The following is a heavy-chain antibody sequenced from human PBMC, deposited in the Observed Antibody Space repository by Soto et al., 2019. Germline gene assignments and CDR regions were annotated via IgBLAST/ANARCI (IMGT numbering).Heavy chain of an antibody. CDR1: GLTFDDYA. J-gene: IGHJ6*02. D-gene: IGHD5-18*01. CDR2: ISWNSGSI. CDR3: AKDTSYGDYYYYGMDV. V-gene: IGHV3-9*01. Sequence: GGSLRRSCAASGLTFDDYAMHWVRQAPGKGLEWVSGISWNSGSIGYADSVKGRFTISRDNAKNSLYLQMNSLRAEDTALYYCAKDTSYGDYYYYGMDVWGQGTTVTVSS.